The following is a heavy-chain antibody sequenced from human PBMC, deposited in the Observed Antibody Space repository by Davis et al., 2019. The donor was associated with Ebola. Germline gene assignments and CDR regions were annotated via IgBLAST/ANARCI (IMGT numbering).Heavy chain of an antibody. Sequence: SVKVSCKASGDTLISYAISWVRQAPGQGLEWMGGIIPIFGTVNYAQKSQGRVTITADESTSTAYMELSSLRYEDTAVYYCARAAPGRGLCTGGSCFSVSRNAMDVWGEGTMVTVSS. CDR3: ARAAPGRGLCTGGSCFSVSRNAMDV. D-gene: IGHD2-15*01. V-gene: IGHV1-69*13. CDR1: GDTLISYA. CDR2: IIPIFGTV. J-gene: IGHJ6*03.